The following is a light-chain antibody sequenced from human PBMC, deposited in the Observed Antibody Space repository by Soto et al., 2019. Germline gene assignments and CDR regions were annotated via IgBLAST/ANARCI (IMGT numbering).Light chain of an antibody. V-gene: IGKV1-39*01. CDR1: QSISSY. Sequence: IQLTPYPSSLCAXVGAHVTLTCRASQSISSYLIWYQQKPGKAPKLLIYAASSLQSGVPSRFSGSRSGTDFTLTISSLQPEDFATYYCQQSYSTPWTVGQGTKV. J-gene: IGKJ1*01. CDR2: AAS. CDR3: QQSYSTPWT.